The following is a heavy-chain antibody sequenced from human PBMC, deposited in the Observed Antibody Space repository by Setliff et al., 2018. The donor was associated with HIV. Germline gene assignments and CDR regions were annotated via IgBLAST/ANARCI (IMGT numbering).Heavy chain of an antibody. V-gene: IGHV1-69*13. CDR2: IMPIFGTA. CDR3: ARGVDGSYRKFFDN. Sequence: SVKVSCKASGGSFSSYGLGWVRQAPGQGLEWMGGIMPIFGTANYAQKFQGRVTIIADASANTVNMELSSLRSEDTAVYYCARGVDGSYRKFFDNWGQGTLVTVSS. J-gene: IGHJ4*02. CDR1: GGSFSSYG. D-gene: IGHD1-26*01.